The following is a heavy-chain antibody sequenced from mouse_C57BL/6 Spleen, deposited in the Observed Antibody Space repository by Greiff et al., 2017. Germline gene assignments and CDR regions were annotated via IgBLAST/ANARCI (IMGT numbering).Heavy chain of an antibody. Sequence: QVQLKESGAELARPGASVKMSCKASGYTFTSYTMHWVKQRPGQGLEWIGYINPSSGYTKYNQKFKDKATLTADKSSSTAYMQLSSLTSEDSAVYYCARGITTVVYWYCDVWGTGTTVTVSS. CDR3: ARGITTVVYWYCDV. J-gene: IGHJ1*03. CDR1: GYTFTSYT. CDR2: INPSSGYT. V-gene: IGHV1-4*01. D-gene: IGHD1-1*01.